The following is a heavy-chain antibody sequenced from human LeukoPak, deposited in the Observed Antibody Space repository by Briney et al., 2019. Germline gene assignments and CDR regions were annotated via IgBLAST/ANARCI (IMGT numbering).Heavy chain of an antibody. Sequence: SETLSLTCAVSGYSISSGYYWGWIRQPPGKGLEWIGSIYHSGSTYYNPSLKSRVTISVDTSKNQSSLKLSSVTAADTAVYYCARSIVGAIGDGDNWFDPWGQGTLVTVSS. CDR3: ARSIVGAIGDGDNWFDP. J-gene: IGHJ5*02. D-gene: IGHD1-26*01. CDR1: GYSISSGYY. CDR2: IYHSGST. V-gene: IGHV4-38-2*01.